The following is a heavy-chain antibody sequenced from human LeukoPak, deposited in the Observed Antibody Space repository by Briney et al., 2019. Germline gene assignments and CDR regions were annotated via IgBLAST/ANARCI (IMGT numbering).Heavy chain of an antibody. J-gene: IGHJ3*01. CDR3: ASDVTVAAVRMAFDV. D-gene: IGHD2-15*01. CDR2: IVPILGAA. V-gene: IGHV1-69*04. Sequence: ASVKVSCKASGGIFTNYAFSWVRQAPGQGLEWMGRIVPILGAAIYPQKFQDRVTITADKSTSTAYMEVTSLTSDDTAMYYCASDVTVAAVRMAFDVWGRGTMVTVSS. CDR1: GGIFTNYA.